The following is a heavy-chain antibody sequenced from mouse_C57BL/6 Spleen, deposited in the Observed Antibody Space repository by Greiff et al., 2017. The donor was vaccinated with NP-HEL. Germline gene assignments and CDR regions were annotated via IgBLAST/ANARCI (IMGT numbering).Heavy chain of an antibody. CDR2: ISSGGDYI. J-gene: IGHJ2*01. D-gene: IGHD2-4*01. V-gene: IGHV5-9-1*02. CDR1: GFTFSSYA. Sequence: DVQLVESGEGLVKPGGSLKLSCAASGFTFSSYAMSWVRQTPEKRLEWVAYISSGGDYIYYADTVKGRFTISRDNARNTLYLQMSSLKSEDTAMYYCTRQGLYDYDGGYYFDYWGQGTTLTVSS. CDR3: TRQGLYDYDGGYYFDY.